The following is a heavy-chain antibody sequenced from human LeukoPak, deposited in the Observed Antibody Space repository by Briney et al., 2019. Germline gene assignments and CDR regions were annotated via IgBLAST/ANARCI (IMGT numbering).Heavy chain of an antibody. CDR3: ATYSTSTAFDY. D-gene: IGHD6-6*01. Sequence: PPGGSLRLSCAASGFTFNTYIMNWVRQAPGKGLEWVAYISSSSTTIYYADSVKGRFTISRDNAKNSLFLQMNSLRAVDTAVYYCATYSTSTAFDYWGQGTLVTVSS. CDR1: GFTFNTYI. CDR2: ISSSSTTI. V-gene: IGHV3-48*01. J-gene: IGHJ4*02.